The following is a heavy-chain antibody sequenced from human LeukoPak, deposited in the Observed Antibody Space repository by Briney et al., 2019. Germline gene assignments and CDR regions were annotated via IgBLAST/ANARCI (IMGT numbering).Heavy chain of an antibody. CDR3: ARVSFDLVGIFDY. CDR2: INWNGGST. CDR1: GFTFSSYG. Sequence: GGSLRLSCAASGFTFSSYGMNWVRQAPGKGLEWVSGINWNGGSTGYADSVKGRFTISRDNAKNSLYLQMNSLRAEDTALYYCARVSFDLVGIFDYWGQGTLVTVSS. J-gene: IGHJ4*02. D-gene: IGHD3-9*01. V-gene: IGHV3-20*04.